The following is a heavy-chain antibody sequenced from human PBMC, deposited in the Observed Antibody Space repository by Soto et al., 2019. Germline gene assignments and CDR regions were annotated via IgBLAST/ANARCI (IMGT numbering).Heavy chain of an antibody. V-gene: IGHV1-2*04. CDR1: GYTFTGYY. Sequence: ASVKVSCKASGYTFTGYYMHWVRQAPGQGLEWMGWINPNSGGTNYAQKFQGWVTMTRDTSISTAYMELSRLRSDDTAVYYCARDAALDCSSTSCYVSPLDYWGQGTLVTVS. J-gene: IGHJ4*02. D-gene: IGHD2-2*01. CDR3: ARDAALDCSSTSCYVSPLDY. CDR2: INPNSGGT.